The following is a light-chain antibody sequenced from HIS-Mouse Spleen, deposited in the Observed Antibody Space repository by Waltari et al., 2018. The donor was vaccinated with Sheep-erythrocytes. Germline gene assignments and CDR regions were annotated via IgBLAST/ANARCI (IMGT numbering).Light chain of an antibody. V-gene: IGKV1-13*02. J-gene: IGKJ2*01. CDR1: QGISSA. CDR2: DAS. Sequence: AIQLTQSPSSLSASVGARVTITSRASQGISSALAWYQQKPGKAPKLLIYDASSLESGVPSRFSGSGSGTDFTLTISSLQPEDFATYYCQQFNSYLYTFGQGTKLEIK. CDR3: QQFNSYLYT.